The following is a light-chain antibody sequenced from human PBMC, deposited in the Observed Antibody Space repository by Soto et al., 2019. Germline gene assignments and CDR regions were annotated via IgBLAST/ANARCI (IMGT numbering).Light chain of an antibody. V-gene: IGLV1-44*01. CDR3: AAWADSLNGVV. CDR1: SSNIGRNS. CDR2: SDD. Sequence: QSVLTQAPSTSGTPGQTVTISCSGSSSNIGRNSVNSYQQLPRTAPKLVMCSDDQRPSGVPDRFSASKSGTSASLAISGLQPEDEADYYCAAWADSLNGVVFGGGTKLTVL. J-gene: IGLJ2*01.